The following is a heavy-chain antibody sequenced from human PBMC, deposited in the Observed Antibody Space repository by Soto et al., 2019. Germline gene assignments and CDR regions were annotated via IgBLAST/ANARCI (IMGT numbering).Heavy chain of an antibody. CDR3: ARGGSALTPFYYFDY. CDR2: ISGSGGST. V-gene: IGHV3-23*01. J-gene: IGHJ4*02. Sequence: GGSLRLSCAASGFTFSSHAMSWVRQAPGKGLEWVSAISGSGGSTYYADSVKGRFTVSRDNSKNPLSLQMNTLRAEDTAIYYCARGGSALTPFYYFDYWGQGTLVTISS. D-gene: IGHD2-15*01. CDR1: GFTFSSHA.